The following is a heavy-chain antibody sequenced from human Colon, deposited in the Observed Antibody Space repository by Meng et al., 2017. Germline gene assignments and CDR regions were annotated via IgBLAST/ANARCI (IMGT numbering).Heavy chain of an antibody. Sequence: QITWKESGPTLLKPPQTLTVTRTFSWFSPSTSGVGVGWIRQPPGKALEWLALIYWDDDKRYSPSLKSRLTITKDTSKNQVVLTMTNMDPVDTATYYCAHRHPGGPVDYWGQGTLVTVSS. CDR1: WFSPSTSGVG. J-gene: IGHJ4*02. CDR3: AHRHPGGPVDY. V-gene: IGHV2-5*02. D-gene: IGHD3-16*01. CDR2: IYWDDDK.